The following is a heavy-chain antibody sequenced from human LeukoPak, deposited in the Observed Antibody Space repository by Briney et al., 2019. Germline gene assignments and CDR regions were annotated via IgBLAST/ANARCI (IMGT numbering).Heavy chain of an antibody. D-gene: IGHD1-1*01. CDR2: ISGSGGST. CDR1: RFTFSTYG. V-gene: IGHV3-23*01. Sequence: GGSLRLSCAASRFTFSTYGMSWVRQAPGKGLEWVSSISGSGGSTNYADSVKGRFTISRDNAKNSLYLQMSSLRAEDTAVYYCARKGELERRRSWDCWGQGTLVTVSS. J-gene: IGHJ4*02. CDR3: ARKGELERRRSWDC.